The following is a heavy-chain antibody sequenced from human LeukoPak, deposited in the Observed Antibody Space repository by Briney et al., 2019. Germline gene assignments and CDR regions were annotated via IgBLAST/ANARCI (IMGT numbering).Heavy chain of an antibody. V-gene: IGHV1-2*02. CDR3: AANVLLWFGELSFRFDP. CDR1: GYTFTGYY. D-gene: IGHD3-10*01. Sequence: ASVKVSCKASGYTFTGYYMHWVRQAPGQGLEWMGWINPNSGGTNYAQKFQGRVTMTRDTSISTAHMELSRLRSDDTAVYYCAANVLLWFGELSFRFDPWGQGTLVTVSS. CDR2: INPNSGGT. J-gene: IGHJ5*02.